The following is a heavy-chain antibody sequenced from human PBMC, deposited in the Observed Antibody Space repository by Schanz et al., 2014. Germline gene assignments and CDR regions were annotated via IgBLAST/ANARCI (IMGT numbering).Heavy chain of an antibody. J-gene: IGHJ4*02. CDR3: VRDTDYHFDY. CDR2: ISSSGST. CDR1: GFTVSSNY. Sequence: EVQLVESGGGLIQPGGSLRLSCAVSGFTVSSNYMSWVRQAPGKGLEWVSGISSSGSTYYADSVKGRFTISRDNAKNTLYLQMNSLRAEDTAVYYCVRDTDYHFDYWGQGTLVTVSS. D-gene: IGHD4-17*01. V-gene: IGHV3-53*01.